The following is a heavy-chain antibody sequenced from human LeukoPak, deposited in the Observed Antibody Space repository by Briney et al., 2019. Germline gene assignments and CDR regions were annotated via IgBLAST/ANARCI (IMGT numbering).Heavy chain of an antibody. CDR1: GFTFSSYG. D-gene: IGHD6-6*01. CDR3: AKDRGSSAPFLVAGY. V-gene: IGHV3-30*02. CDR2: IRYDGSNK. J-gene: IGHJ4*02. Sequence: GGSLRLSCAASGFTFSSYGMHWVRQAPGRGLEWVAFIRYDGSNKYYADSVKGRFTISRDNSKNTLYLQMNSLRAEDTAVYYCAKDRGSSAPFLVAGYWGQGTLVTVSS.